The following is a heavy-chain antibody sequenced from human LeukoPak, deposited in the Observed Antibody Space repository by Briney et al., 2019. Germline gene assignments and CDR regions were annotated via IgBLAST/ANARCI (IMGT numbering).Heavy chain of an antibody. Sequence: PGGSLRLSCAASGFTFSSYAMHWVRQAPGKGLEWVAVISYDGSNKYYADSVKGRFTISRDNSKNTLYLQMNSLRAEDTAVYYCARDLHEDYGDYDNGVWSYQNDYWGQGTLVTVSS. D-gene: IGHD4-17*01. CDR1: GFTFSSYA. J-gene: IGHJ4*02. CDR3: ARDLHEDYGDYDNGVWSYQNDY. V-gene: IGHV3-30-3*01. CDR2: ISYDGSNK.